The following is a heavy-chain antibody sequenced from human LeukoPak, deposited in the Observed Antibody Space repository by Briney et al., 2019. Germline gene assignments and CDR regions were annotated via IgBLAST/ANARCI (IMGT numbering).Heavy chain of an antibody. CDR2: ISGSGGST. CDR1: GLTFSSYA. CDR3: ANYGYQYYFDY. Sequence: GGSLRLSCAASGLTFSSYAMSWVRQAPGKGLEWVSAISGSGGSTYYADSVKGRFTISRDNSKNTLYLQMNSLRAEDTAVYYCANYGYQYYFDYWGQGTLVTVSS. J-gene: IGHJ4*02. V-gene: IGHV3-23*01. D-gene: IGHD2-2*01.